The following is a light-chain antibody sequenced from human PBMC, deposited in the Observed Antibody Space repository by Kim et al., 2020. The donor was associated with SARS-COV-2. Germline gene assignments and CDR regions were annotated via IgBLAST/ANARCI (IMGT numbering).Light chain of an antibody. CDR1: QSVSSSY. J-gene: IGKJ4*01. CDR3: QQYGSSPFN. Sequence: SPGERATLSCRASQSVSSSYLAWYQQKPGQAPRLLIYGASSRATGIPDRFSGSGSGTDFTLTISRLEPEDFAVYYCQQYGSSPFNFGGGTKVEIK. CDR2: GAS. V-gene: IGKV3-20*01.